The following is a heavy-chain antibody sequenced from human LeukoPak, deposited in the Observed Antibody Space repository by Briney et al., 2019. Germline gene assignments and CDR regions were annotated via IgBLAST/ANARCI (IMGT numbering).Heavy chain of an antibody. Sequence: GGSLRLSCAASGFTFSGYNMNWVRQAPGKGLEWLSHIGSTSSIIYYADSVKGRFTISRDNAKNSLYLQMNSLRAEDTAVYYCARADWGSGSYYIDYWGHGTLVTVSS. J-gene: IGHJ4*01. CDR2: IGSTSSII. V-gene: IGHV3-48*04. D-gene: IGHD3-10*01. CDR1: GFTFSGYN. CDR3: ARADWGSGSYYIDY.